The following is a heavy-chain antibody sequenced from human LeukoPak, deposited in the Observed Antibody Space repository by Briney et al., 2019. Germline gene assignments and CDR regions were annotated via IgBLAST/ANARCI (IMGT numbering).Heavy chain of an antibody. CDR2: ISAYNGNT. D-gene: IGHD3-10*01. CDR3: ARGDPTSEHYGSGSYSGY. CDR1: GYTFTSYG. J-gene: IGHJ4*02. V-gene: IGHV1-18*01. Sequence: GASVKVSCKASGYTFTSYGISWVRQAPGQGLEWMGWISAYNGNTNYAQKLQGRVTMTTDTSTSTAYMELRSLRSDDTAVYYCARGDPTSEHYGSGSYSGYWGQGTLVTVSS.